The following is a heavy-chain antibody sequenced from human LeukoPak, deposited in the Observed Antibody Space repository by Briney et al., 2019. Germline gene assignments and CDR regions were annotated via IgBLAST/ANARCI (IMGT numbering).Heavy chain of an antibody. Sequence: PGGSLRLSCAASGFTFSSYWMSWVRQAPGKGLEWVANIKQDGSDKYYVDSVKGRLTISRDNSKNSLYLQMNSLRAEDTAVYYCARTQCISTRCSHYSDYWGQGTLVTVSS. D-gene: IGHD2-2*01. CDR2: IKQDGSDK. J-gene: IGHJ4*02. CDR1: GFTFSSYW. V-gene: IGHV3-7*05. CDR3: ARTQCISTRCSHYSDY.